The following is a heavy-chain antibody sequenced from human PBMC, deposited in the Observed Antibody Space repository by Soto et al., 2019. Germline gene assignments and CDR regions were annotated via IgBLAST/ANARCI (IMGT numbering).Heavy chain of an antibody. Sequence: SETLSLTCTVSGGSISSYYWSWIRQPPGKELEWIGYIYYSGSTNYNPSLKSRVTISVDTSKNQFSLKLSSVTAADTAVYYCASTLYYGSGKVMDVWGQGTTVTVSS. CDR3: ASTLYYGSGKVMDV. J-gene: IGHJ6*02. CDR2: IYYSGST. CDR1: GGSISSYY. V-gene: IGHV4-59*01. D-gene: IGHD3-10*01.